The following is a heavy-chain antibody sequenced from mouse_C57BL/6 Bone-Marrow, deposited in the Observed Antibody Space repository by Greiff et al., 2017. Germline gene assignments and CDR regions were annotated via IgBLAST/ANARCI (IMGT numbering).Heavy chain of an antibody. CDR2: INPSTGGT. D-gene: IGHD1-1*01. Sequence: EVQLQQSGPELVKPGASVKISCKASGYSFTGYYMNWVKQSPEKSLEWIGEINPSTGGTTYNQKFKAKATLTVDKSSSTAYMQLKSLTSEDSAVYYYARGYYGSSDDPSFYWYFDVWGTGTTVTVSS. CDR3: ARGYYGSSDDPSFYWYFDV. J-gene: IGHJ1*03. V-gene: IGHV1-42*01. CDR1: GYSFTGYY.